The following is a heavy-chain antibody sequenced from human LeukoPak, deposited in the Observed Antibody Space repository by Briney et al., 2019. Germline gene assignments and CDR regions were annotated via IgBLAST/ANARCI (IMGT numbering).Heavy chain of an antibody. D-gene: IGHD6-19*01. Sequence: PEGSLRLSCAASGFTFSSYAMHWVRQAPGKGLEWVAVISYDGSNKYYADSVKGRFTISRDNSKNTLYLQMNSLRAEDTAVYYCARDRSSGWYGLDYWGQGTLVTVSS. CDR3: ARDRSSGWYGLDY. V-gene: IGHV3-30-3*01. J-gene: IGHJ4*02. CDR2: ISYDGSNK. CDR1: GFTFSSYA.